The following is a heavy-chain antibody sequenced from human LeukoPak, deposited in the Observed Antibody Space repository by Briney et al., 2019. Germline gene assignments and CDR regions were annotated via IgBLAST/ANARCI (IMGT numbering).Heavy chain of an antibody. D-gene: IGHD6-13*01. CDR2: IYYSGST. CDR1: GGSISTYY. Sequence: SETLSLTCTVSGGSISTYYWTWIRQTPGKGPEWIGHIYYSGSTNYNPSLKTRVTISVDTSKNQFSLKLTSVTAADTAVYYCARDRSAAPADYWGQGTLVTVSS. V-gene: IGHV4-59*01. CDR3: ARDRSAAPADY. J-gene: IGHJ4*02.